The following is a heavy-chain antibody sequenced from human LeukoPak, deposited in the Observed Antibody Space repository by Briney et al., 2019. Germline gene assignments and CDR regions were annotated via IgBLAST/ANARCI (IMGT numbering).Heavy chain of an antibody. CDR2: IIPIFGTA. CDR1: GGTFSSYA. CDR3: ARDDPFDYGDPQRIYYYYYYMDV. J-gene: IGHJ6*03. Sequence: ASVKVSCKASGGTFSSYAISWVRQAPGQGLEWMGGIIPIFGTANYAQKFQGRVTITADKSTSTAYMELSSLRSEDTAVYYCARDDPFDYGDPQRIYYYYYYMDVWGKGTTVTVSS. D-gene: IGHD4-17*01. V-gene: IGHV1-69*06.